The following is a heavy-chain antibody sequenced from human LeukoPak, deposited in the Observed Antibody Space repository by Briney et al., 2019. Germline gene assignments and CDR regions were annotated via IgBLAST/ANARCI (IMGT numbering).Heavy chain of an antibody. CDR3: ARRRDLYSGSYYPFDH. J-gene: IGHJ4*02. Sequence: GESLKISCKGSGYSFTSYWIGWVRQMPGKGLEWMGIIHPGDSDTRYSPSFQGQVTISADKSISTAYLQWSSLKASDTAIYYCARRRDLYSGSYYPFDHWGQGTLVTVSS. V-gene: IGHV5-51*01. D-gene: IGHD1-26*01. CDR1: GYSFTSYW. CDR2: IHPGDSDT.